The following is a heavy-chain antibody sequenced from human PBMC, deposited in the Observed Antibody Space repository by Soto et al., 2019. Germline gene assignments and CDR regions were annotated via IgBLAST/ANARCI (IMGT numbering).Heavy chain of an antibody. CDR2: INHSGST. J-gene: IGHJ6*02. CDR3: ARGRILEWLLQVDYYYYGMDV. Sequence: PSETLSLTCAVYGGSFSGYHWSWIRQPPGKGLEWIGEINHSGSTNYNPSLKSRVTISVDTSKNQFSLKLSSVTAADTAVYYCARGRILEWLLQVDYYYYGMDVWGQGTTVTVSS. D-gene: IGHD3-3*01. CDR1: GGSFSGYH. V-gene: IGHV4-34*01.